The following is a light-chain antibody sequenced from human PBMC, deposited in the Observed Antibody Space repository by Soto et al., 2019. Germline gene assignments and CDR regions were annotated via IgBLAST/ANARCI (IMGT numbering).Light chain of an antibody. Sequence: EIVLTQSPGTLSLSPGERATLSCRASQSVTSSYLAWYQQKPGQAPRLLIYGASSRATGISDRFSGGGSGTDFTLTISRLEPEDFAVYYWQQFANSPQTFGQGTKLEIK. CDR2: GAS. J-gene: IGKJ2*01. CDR3: QQFANSPQT. V-gene: IGKV3-20*01. CDR1: QSVTSSY.